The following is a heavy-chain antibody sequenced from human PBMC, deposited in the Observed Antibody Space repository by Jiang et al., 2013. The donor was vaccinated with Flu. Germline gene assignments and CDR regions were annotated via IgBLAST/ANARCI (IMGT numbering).Heavy chain of an antibody. J-gene: IGHJ5*02. D-gene: IGHD3-22*01. V-gene: IGHV7-4-1*02. Sequence: GQGLEWMGWINTNTGNPTYAQGFTGRFCLXPWTPXSSTAYLQISSLKAEDTAVYYCARVPYYYDSSGYSNWFDPWGQGTLVTVSS. CDR3: ARVPYYYDSSGYSNWFDP. CDR2: INTNTGNP.